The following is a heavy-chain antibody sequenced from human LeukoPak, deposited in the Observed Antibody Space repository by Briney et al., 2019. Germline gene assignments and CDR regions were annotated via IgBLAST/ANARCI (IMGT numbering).Heavy chain of an antibody. V-gene: IGHV1-24*01. CDR1: GYTLTELS. D-gene: IGHD6-19*01. Sequence: ASVKVSCKVSGYTLTELSMHWVRQAPGKGLEWMGGFDPEDGETIYAQKFQGRVTMTEDTSTDTAYMELSSLRSEDTAVYYCATGEIAVAGTVMDVWGKGTTVTVSS. CDR3: ATGEIAVAGTVMDV. CDR2: FDPEDGET. J-gene: IGHJ6*04.